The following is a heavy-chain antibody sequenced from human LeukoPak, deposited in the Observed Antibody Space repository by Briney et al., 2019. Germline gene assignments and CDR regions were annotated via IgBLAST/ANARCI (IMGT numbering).Heavy chain of an antibody. J-gene: IGHJ4*02. V-gene: IGHV3-23*01. CDR2: ISGSGGST. Sequence: PEGSLRLSCAASGFTFSSYAMSWVRQAPGKGLEWVSGISGSGGSTYYADSVKGRFTISRDNSKNTLYLQMNSLRAEDTAVYYCAKDSDLTVARPNFDYWGQGTLVTVSS. CDR1: GFTFSSYA. CDR3: AKDSDLTVARPNFDY. D-gene: IGHD6-6*01.